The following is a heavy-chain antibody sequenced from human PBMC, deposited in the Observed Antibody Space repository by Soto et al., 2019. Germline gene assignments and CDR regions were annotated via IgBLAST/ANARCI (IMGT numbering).Heavy chain of an antibody. J-gene: IGHJ5*02. V-gene: IGHV4-34*01. Sequence: SETLSLTCAVYGGSFSGYYWSWIRQPPEKGLEWIGEINHSGSTNYNPSLKSRVTISVDTSKNQFSLKLSSVTAADTAVYYCARAPYYYGSGSPAWWFDPWGQGTLVTVS. D-gene: IGHD3-10*01. CDR3: ARAPYYYGSGSPAWWFDP. CDR2: INHSGST. CDR1: GGSFSGYY.